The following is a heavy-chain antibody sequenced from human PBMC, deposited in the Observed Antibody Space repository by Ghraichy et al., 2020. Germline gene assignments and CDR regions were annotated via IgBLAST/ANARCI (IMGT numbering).Heavy chain of an antibody. Sequence: SQTLSLTCTVSGDSISSSSYYWGWLRQPPGKGLEWIGTIYYSGNTYYNPSLKSRVTIPVDTSKNQFSLKLTSVTATDTAVYYCAKREQWLAWDYWGQGTLVTVSS. J-gene: IGHJ4*02. D-gene: IGHD6-19*01. CDR1: GDSISSSSYY. V-gene: IGHV4-39*01. CDR3: AKREQWLAWDY. CDR2: IYYSGNT.